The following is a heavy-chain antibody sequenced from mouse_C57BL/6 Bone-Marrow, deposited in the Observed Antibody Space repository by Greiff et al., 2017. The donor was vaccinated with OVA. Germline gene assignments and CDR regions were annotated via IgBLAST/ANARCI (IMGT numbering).Heavy chain of an antibody. CDR1: GYTFTSYW. CDR3: ARWDWDRDY. CDR2: IHPNSGST. D-gene: IGHD4-1*01. V-gene: IGHV1-64*01. J-gene: IGHJ2*01. Sequence: QVHVKQPGAELVKPGASVKLSCKASGYTFTSYWMHWVKQRPGQGLEWIGMIHPNSGSTNYNEKFKSKATLTVDKSSSTAYMQLSSLTSEDAAVYYCARWDWDRDYWGQGTTLTVSS.